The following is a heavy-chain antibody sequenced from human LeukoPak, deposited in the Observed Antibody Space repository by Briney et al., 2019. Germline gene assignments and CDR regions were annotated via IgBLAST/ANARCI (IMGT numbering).Heavy chain of an antibody. CDR3: ARVSYSGSYFEY. D-gene: IGHD1-26*01. CDR2: IYYSGST. CDR1: GGSISSSDHY. Sequence: SETLSLTCNVSGGSISSSDHYWGWIHQPPGEGLEWIGSIYYSGSTYHNPSLKSRVTISLDKSKNQFSLKVRSVAAADTAVYYCARVSYSGSYFEYWGQGTLVTVSS. V-gene: IGHV4-39*07. J-gene: IGHJ4*02.